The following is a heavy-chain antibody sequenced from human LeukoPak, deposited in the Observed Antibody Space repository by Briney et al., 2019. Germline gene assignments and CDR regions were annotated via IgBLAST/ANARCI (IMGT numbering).Heavy chain of an antibody. J-gene: IGHJ4*02. CDR2: MNPNSGNT. CDR3: ARGYSSGWYLNYFDY. D-gene: IGHD6-19*01. V-gene: IGHV1-8*01. Sequence: ASVKVSCKASGYAFTSYDINWVRQATGQGLEWMGWMNPNSGNTGYAQKFQGRVTMTRNTSISTAYMELSSLRSEDTAVYYCARGYSSGWYLNYFDYWGQETLVTVSS. CDR1: GYAFTSYD.